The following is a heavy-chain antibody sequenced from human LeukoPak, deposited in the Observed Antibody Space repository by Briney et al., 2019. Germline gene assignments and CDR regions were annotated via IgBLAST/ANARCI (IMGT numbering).Heavy chain of an antibody. CDR2: INPNSGGT. CDR1: GYTFTGYY. CDR3: AREGDYYGSVPDY. V-gene: IGHV1-2*02. J-gene: IGHJ4*02. Sequence: GASVKVSCKASGYTFTGYYMHWVRQAPGQGLEWMGWINPNSGGTNYAQKFQGRVTMTRDTSISAAYMELSRLRSDDTAVYYCAREGDYYGSVPDYWGQGTLVTVSS. D-gene: IGHD3-10*01.